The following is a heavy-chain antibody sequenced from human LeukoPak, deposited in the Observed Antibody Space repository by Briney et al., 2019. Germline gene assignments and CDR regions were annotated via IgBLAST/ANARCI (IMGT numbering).Heavy chain of an antibody. V-gene: IGHV4-59*12. J-gene: IGHJ4*03. CDR3: ARGPTKYYYDSSGYHGAFDY. Sequence: PSETLSLTCTVSGGSISSYYWSWIRQPPGKGLEWIGYIYHSGSTYYNPSLKSRVTISVDRSKNQFSLKLSSVTAADTAVYYCARGPTKYYYDSSGYHGAFDYWGQGTMVTVSS. CDR1: GGSISSYY. CDR2: IYHSGST. D-gene: IGHD3-22*01.